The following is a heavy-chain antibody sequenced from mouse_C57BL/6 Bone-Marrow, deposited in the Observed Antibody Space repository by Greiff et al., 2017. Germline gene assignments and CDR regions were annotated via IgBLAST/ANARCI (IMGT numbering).Heavy chain of an antibody. Sequence: EVKLEESGGGLVKPGGSLKLSCAASGFTFSSYAMSWVRQTPEKRLAWVATLSDGGSYTYYPDNVKGRFTISRDNAKNNLYLQMGHLKSEDTAMYYCARDRGPYFDVWGTGTTVTVSS. J-gene: IGHJ1*03. CDR2: LSDGGSYT. CDR1: GFTFSSYA. D-gene: IGHD3-3*01. V-gene: IGHV5-4*01. CDR3: ARDRGPYFDV.